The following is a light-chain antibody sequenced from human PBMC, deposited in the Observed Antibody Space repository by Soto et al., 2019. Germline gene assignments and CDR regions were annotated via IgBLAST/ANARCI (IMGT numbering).Light chain of an antibody. J-gene: IGLJ2*01. CDR2: DVT. CDR1: SSDVGAYDY. V-gene: IGLV2-11*01. Sequence: QSALTQPRSVSGSPGQSVTISCTGTSSDVGAYDYVSWYQQHPGKAPKFIIYDVTKRPSGVPDRFSGSKTANTASLTISGLQADDEADYYCCSYAGSYFGVFGGGTKLTVL. CDR3: CSYAGSYFGV.